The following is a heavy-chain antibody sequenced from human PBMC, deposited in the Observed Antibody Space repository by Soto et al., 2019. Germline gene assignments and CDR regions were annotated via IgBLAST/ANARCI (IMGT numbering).Heavy chain of an antibody. J-gene: IGHJ6*02. CDR1: GGSVSSGGYY. V-gene: IGHV4-31*03. D-gene: IGHD2-2*01. Sequence: PSETLSLTCTVSGGSVSSGGYYWSWIRQHPGKGLEWIGYIYYSGSTYYNQSLKSRVTISVDTSKNQFSLKLSSVTAADTAVYYCARCHPSTSCCYSYYYYYYGMDVWGQGTTVTVSS. CDR2: IYYSGST. CDR3: ARCHPSTSCCYSYYYYYYGMDV.